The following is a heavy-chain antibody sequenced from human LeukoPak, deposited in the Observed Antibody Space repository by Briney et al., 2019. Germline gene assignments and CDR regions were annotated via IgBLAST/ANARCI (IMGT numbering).Heavy chain of an antibody. D-gene: IGHD2-21*02. J-gene: IGHJ4*02. CDR3: AREGVVVTAIALFDY. V-gene: IGHV4-59*12. Sequence: SETLSLTCTVSGGSISSYYCGWIRQPPGKGLEWLGNIYYSGSTNYNPSLKSRVTMSVDTSKNQFSLRLTSVTAADTAVYYCAREGVVVTAIALFDYWGQGTLVTVSS. CDR2: IYYSGST. CDR1: GGSISSYY.